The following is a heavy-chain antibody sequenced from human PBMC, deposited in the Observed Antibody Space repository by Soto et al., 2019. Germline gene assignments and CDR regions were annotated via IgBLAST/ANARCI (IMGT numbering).Heavy chain of an antibody. V-gene: IGHV1-18*01. D-gene: IGHD6-13*01. Sequence: QVQLVQSGAEVKKPGASVKVSCKASGYTFTSYGITWVRQAPGQGLEWMGWISAYNGNTNYAQKRQGRVTITTYTSTNTAYMELRSLRSDDTAVYYCARTDSRPQDFDYWGQGTLVTVSS. CDR1: GYTFTSYG. CDR3: ARTDSRPQDFDY. CDR2: ISAYNGNT. J-gene: IGHJ4*02.